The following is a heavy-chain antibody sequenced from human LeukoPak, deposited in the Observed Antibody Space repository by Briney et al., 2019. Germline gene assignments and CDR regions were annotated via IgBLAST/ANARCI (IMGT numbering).Heavy chain of an antibody. D-gene: IGHD7-27*01. V-gene: IGHV3-74*01. CDR1: GFTFSSYW. J-gene: IGHJ4*02. Sequence: QPGGSLRLSCAASGFTFSSYWMQWVRQAPGKGLVWVSRINTDGSSTDFADSVKGRFTISRDNAKNSLSLQPLRLRAEDTAVYYCASNWGFDYWGRGTLVTVSS. CDR3: ASNWGFDY. CDR2: INTDGSST.